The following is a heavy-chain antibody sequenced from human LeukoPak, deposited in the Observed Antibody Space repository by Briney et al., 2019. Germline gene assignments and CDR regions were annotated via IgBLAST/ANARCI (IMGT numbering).Heavy chain of an antibody. CDR2: IYYSGST. CDR1: GGSISSSSYY. V-gene: IGHV4-39*07. J-gene: IGHJ5*02. CDR3: ARDRLLWFGELLGGNWFDP. D-gene: IGHD3-10*01. Sequence: SETLSLTCTVSGGSISSSSYYWGWIRQPPGKGLEWIGSIYYSGSTNYNPSLKSRVTMSVDTSKNQFSLKLSSVTAADTAVYYCARDRLLWFGELLGGNWFDPWGQGTLVTVSS.